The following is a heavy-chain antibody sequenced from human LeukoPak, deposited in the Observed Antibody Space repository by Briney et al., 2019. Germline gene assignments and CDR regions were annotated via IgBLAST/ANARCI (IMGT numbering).Heavy chain of an antibody. CDR3: ARETRSAAFDY. V-gene: IGHV3-53*01. D-gene: IGHD3-3*01. CDR2: IYSGGGT. Sequence: PGGSLRLSCAASGFTVSSSYLSWVRQAPGKGLEWVSVIYSGGGTYYADSVKGRFTISRDNSQNTLYLQINSLRAEDTAVYYCARETRSAAFDYWGQGTLVTASS. J-gene: IGHJ4*02. CDR1: GFTVSSSY.